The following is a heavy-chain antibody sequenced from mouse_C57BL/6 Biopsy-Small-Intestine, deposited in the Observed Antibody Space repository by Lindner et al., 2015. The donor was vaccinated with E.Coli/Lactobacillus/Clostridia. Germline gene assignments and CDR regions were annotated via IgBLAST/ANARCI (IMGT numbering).Heavy chain of an antibody. J-gene: IGHJ4*01. D-gene: IGHD2-3*01. CDR3: ARHAFYDSSGYVRPQYYFDF. Sequence: SVKVSCKASGYPFSTYGIAWVRQAPGQGLEWVGRIFGYNGNTYYAQNLQDRVTLTTETSTRTAYMELRNLRSDDTAVYYCARHAFYDSSGYVRPQYYFDFWGQGTLVTVSS. CDR2: IFGYNGNT. CDR1: GYPFSTYG. V-gene: IGHV1-74*01.